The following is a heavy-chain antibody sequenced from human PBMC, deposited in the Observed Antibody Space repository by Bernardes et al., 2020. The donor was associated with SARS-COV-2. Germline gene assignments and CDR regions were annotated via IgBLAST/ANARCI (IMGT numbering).Heavy chain of an antibody. D-gene: IGHD4-17*01. CDR1: GFAFSNYA. V-gene: IGHV3-23*01. Sequence: GWSLSLSCAASGFAFSNYAMTWVRQAPGKGLEWVSTIRGSGDNTYYADSVRGRFTISRDNSKNTLYLEMNSLRAEDTADYYCGRDPNGDYVGAFDFWGQGTMVTVSS. CDR3: GRDPNGDYVGAFDF. J-gene: IGHJ3*01. CDR2: IRGSGDNT.